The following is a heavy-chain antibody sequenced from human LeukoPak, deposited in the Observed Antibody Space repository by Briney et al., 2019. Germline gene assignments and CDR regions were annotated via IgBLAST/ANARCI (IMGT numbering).Heavy chain of an antibody. J-gene: IGHJ3*02. V-gene: IGHV4-61*02. D-gene: IGHD2-2*01. CDR2: IYTSGST. Sequence: RASATLSLTCTVSGGSISSSNYYWGWIRQPAGKGLEWIGRIYTSGSTNYNPSLKSRVTMSVDTSKNQFSLKLSSVTAADTAVYYCARAPIVGTSSAFDIWGQGTMVTVSS. CDR1: GGSISSSNYY. CDR3: ARAPIVGTSSAFDI.